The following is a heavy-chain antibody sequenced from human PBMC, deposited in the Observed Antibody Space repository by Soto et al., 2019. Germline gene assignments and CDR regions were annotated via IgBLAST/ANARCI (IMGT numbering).Heavy chain of an antibody. Sequence: GASVKVSCKASGYTFTSYYMHWVRQAPGQGLEWMGIINPSGGSTSYAQKFQGRVTMTRDTSTSTVYMELSSLRSEDTAVYYCARDLSAAMVLVVFDYWGQGTLVTVSS. V-gene: IGHV1-46*03. CDR1: GYTFTSYY. CDR3: ARDLSAAMVLVVFDY. J-gene: IGHJ4*02. D-gene: IGHD5-18*01. CDR2: INPSGGST.